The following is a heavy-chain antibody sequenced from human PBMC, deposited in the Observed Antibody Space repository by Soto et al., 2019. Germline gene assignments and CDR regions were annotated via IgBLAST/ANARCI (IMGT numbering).Heavy chain of an antibody. V-gene: IGHV4-31*03. CDR1: GGSISRGGYY. J-gene: IGHJ5*02. Sequence: LSLTCTVSGGSISRGGYYWSWIRQHPGKGLEGVGDIYYSGSTYYNPSLKSRVTISVDTSKTQFSLKLTSVTAADTAAYCCARNYYGSGIAPGPWGQGTLVTVS. CDR3: ARNYYGSGIAPGP. D-gene: IGHD3-10*01. CDR2: IYYSGST.